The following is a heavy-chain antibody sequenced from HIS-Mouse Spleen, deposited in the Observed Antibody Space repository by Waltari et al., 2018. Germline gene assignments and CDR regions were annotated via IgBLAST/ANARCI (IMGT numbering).Heavy chain of an antibody. J-gene: IGHJ4*02. Sequence: QLQLQESGPGRVKPSETLSLTCTVSAGSISSSSYYWGWIRQPPGKGLEWIGSIYYSGSTSSNPSLQIRVTISVDTSKNQFSLKLSSVTAADTAVYYCAYGDYFDYWGQGTLVTVSS. CDR2: IYYSGST. D-gene: IGHD4-17*01. V-gene: IGHV4-39*01. CDR3: AYGDYFDY. CDR1: AGSISSSSYY.